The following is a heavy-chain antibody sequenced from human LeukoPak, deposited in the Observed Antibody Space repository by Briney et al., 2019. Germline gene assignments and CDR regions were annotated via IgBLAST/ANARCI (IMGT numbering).Heavy chain of an antibody. V-gene: IGHV5-51*01. CDR2: IYPGDADT. D-gene: IGHD1-1*01. Sequence: GEALKISLKGSGYLFTTYWIGWVRQVPGKGLEGMGIIYPGDADTRYSPSFQGQVTISADKSISTAYPQWSSLKASDTAICYCARLGTTGTLYNWFDPWGQGTLVTVSS. J-gene: IGHJ5*02. CDR1: GYLFTTYW. CDR3: ARLGTTGTLYNWFDP.